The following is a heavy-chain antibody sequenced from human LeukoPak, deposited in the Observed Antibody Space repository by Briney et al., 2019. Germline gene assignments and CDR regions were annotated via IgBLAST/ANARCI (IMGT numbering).Heavy chain of an antibody. CDR2: INPNSGGT. CDR3: ERDRREYIAAAGPPDFDY. J-gene: IGHJ4*02. V-gene: IGHV1-2*04. Sequence: ASVKVSCKASGYTFTGDYMHGVRQAPGQGLEWMGWINPNSGGTNYAQKFQGWVTMTRDTSISTAYMELSRLRSDDKAVYYCERDRREYIAAAGPPDFDYWGQGTLVTVSS. CDR1: GYTFTGDY. D-gene: IGHD6-13*01.